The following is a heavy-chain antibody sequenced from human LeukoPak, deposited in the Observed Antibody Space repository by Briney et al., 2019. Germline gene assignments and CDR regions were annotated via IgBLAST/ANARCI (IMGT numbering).Heavy chain of an antibody. J-gene: IGHJ5*02. Sequence: ASVKVPCKASGYTFTSYGISWVRQAPGQGLEWMGWISAYNGNTNYAQKLQGRVTMTTDTSTSTAYMELRSLRSDDTAVYYCARAPPLAAADNWFDPWGQGTLVTVSS. D-gene: IGHD6-13*01. CDR2: ISAYNGNT. CDR1: GYTFTSYG. V-gene: IGHV1-18*01. CDR3: ARAPPLAAADNWFDP.